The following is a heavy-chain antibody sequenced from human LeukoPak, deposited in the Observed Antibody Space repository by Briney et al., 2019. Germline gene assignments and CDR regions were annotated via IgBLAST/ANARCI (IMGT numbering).Heavy chain of an antibody. V-gene: IGHV4-59*01. Sequence: SETLSLTCTVSGVSISSYYWSWLRQSPGKGLEWIGYIYHSGSTDYNSSLKSRVTISEDTSKKQFSLKVSSVTAADTAVYYCARGFRGASFDYWGQGTLVTVSS. CDR1: GVSISSYY. CDR2: IYHSGST. J-gene: IGHJ4*02. D-gene: IGHD1-26*01. CDR3: ARGFRGASFDY.